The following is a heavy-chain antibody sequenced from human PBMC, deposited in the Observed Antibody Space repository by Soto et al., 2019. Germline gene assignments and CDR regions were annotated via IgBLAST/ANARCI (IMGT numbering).Heavy chain of an antibody. V-gene: IGHV4-34*01. CDR1: GGSFSGYD. Sequence: SETLSLTCAVYGGSFSGYDCSWIRQPPWKGLEWIGEINHSGSNNYNPSLKSRVTISVDTSKNQFSLKMSSVTPADTAVYYCARGYILDISSWYGWFDNWGQGKLVTGSS. CDR3: ARGYILDISSWYGWFDN. CDR2: INHSGSN. J-gene: IGHJ5*02. D-gene: IGHD6-13*01.